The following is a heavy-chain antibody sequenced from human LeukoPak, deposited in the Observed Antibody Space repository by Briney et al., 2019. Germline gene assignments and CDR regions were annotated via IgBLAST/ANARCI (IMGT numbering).Heavy chain of an antibody. CDR3: ARDYGDYVGAFDI. J-gene: IGHJ3*02. CDR1: GGSISSYY. D-gene: IGHD4-17*01. V-gene: IGHV4-59*12. Sequence: PSETLSLTCTVSGGSISSYYWNWIRQPPGKGLEWIGLIHYSGSTDYNPSLKGRLTMSVDTSKNQFSLKLSSVTAADTAVYYCARDYGDYVGAFDIWGQGTMVTVSS. CDR2: IHYSGST.